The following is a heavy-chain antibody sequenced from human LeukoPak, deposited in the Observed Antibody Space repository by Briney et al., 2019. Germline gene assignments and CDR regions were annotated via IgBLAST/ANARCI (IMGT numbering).Heavy chain of an antibody. CDR3: ARSGSYYDILTGWFDP. Sequence: PGGSLRLSCAASGFTVSSNYMSWVRQAPGKGLEWVSVIYSGGSTYYADSVKGRFTISRGNSKNTLYLQMNSLRAEDTAVYYCARSGSYYDILTGWFDPWGQGTLVTVSS. CDR2: IYSGGST. V-gene: IGHV3-66*01. CDR1: GFTVSSNY. J-gene: IGHJ5*02. D-gene: IGHD3-9*01.